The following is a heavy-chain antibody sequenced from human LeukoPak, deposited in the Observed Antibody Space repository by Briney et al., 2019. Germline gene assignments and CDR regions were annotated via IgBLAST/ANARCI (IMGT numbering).Heavy chain of an antibody. D-gene: IGHD5-12*01. J-gene: IGHJ3*02. Sequence: PSETLSLTCGVYGGSLSGYHWSWIRHPPGKGLECVGEINHSGRTNYNPSLKSRVTISVDTSKNQFSLKLSSVTAADTAVYYCARDHKEWLRFAFDIWGQGTMVTVSS. CDR1: GGSLSGYH. CDR3: ARDHKEWLRFAFDI. V-gene: IGHV4-34*01. CDR2: INHSGRT.